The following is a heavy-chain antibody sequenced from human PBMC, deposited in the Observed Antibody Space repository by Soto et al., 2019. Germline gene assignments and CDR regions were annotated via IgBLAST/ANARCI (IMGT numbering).Heavy chain of an antibody. Sequence: RASVKVSCKASGYTFTSYAISWVRQAPGQGLEWMGWISAHNGNTNYAQNVQGKVTMTTDTSTTTAYMELRSLRSDDTAVYHCARDLVSTIGDFDFWGQGAPVTVSS. CDR2: ISAHNGNT. V-gene: IGHV1-18*04. CDR3: ARDLVSTIGDFDF. D-gene: IGHD5-12*01. J-gene: IGHJ4*02. CDR1: GYTFTSYA.